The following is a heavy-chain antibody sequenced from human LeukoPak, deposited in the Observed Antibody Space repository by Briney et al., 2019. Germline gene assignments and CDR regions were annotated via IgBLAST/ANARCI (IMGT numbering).Heavy chain of an antibody. CDR3: ARERQSKDFWSGGDY. V-gene: IGHV3-7*01. D-gene: IGHD3-3*01. CDR2: IKQDGSEK. CDR1: GFTFSSSW. Sequence: GGSLRLSCAASGFTFSSSWMSWVRQAPGKGLEWVANIKQDGSEKYYVDSVKGRFTISRDNGKNSLYLQMNTLRPEDTAVYYCARERQSKDFWSGGDYWGQGTLVTVSS. J-gene: IGHJ4*02.